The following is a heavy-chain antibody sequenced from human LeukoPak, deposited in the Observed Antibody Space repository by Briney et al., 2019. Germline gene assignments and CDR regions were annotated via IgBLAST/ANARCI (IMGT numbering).Heavy chain of an antibody. CDR1: GFTFSSYS. CDR3: ARGITMVRGVITY. J-gene: IGHJ4*02. CDR2: ISSSSSYI. D-gene: IGHD3-10*01. Sequence: GGSLRLSCAASGFTFSSYSMNWVRQAPGKGLEWVSSISSSSSYIYYADSVKGRFTISRDNAKNSLYLQMNSLRAEDTAVYYCARGITMVRGVITYWGQGTLVTVSS. V-gene: IGHV3-21*01.